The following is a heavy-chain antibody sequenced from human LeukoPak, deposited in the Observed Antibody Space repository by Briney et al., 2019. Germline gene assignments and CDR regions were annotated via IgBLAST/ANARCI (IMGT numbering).Heavy chain of an antibody. CDR2: ISYDGSNK. Sequence: GGSLRLSCAASGFTFSSYGMHWVRQAPGKGLEWVAVISYDGSNKYYADSVKGRFTISRDNSKNTLYLQMNSLRAEDTAVYYCAKDYYYGSGSYYFDYWGQGTLVTVPS. CDR1: GFTFSSYG. V-gene: IGHV3-30*18. J-gene: IGHJ4*02. CDR3: AKDYYYGSGSYYFDY. D-gene: IGHD3-10*01.